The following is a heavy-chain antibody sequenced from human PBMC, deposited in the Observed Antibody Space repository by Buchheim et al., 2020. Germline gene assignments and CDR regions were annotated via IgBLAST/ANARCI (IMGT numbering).Heavy chain of an antibody. Sequence: EVQLLESGGGLVQPGGSLRLSCAASGFTFSSYAMSWVRQAPGKGLEWVSAISGSGGSTYYADSVKGRFTISRDNSKNTLYLQMNSLRAEDTAVYYCAKDGAATDMGHYYYYYGMDVWGQGTT. V-gene: IGHV3-23*01. J-gene: IGHJ6*02. CDR3: AKDGAATDMGHYYYYYGMDV. D-gene: IGHD6-25*01. CDR2: ISGSGGST. CDR1: GFTFSSYA.